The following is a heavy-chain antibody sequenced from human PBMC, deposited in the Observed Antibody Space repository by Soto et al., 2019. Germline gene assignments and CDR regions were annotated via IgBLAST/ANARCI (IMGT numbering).Heavy chain of an antibody. CDR1: GGTFSSYA. V-gene: IGHV1-69*13. D-gene: IGHD6-6*01. J-gene: IGHJ6*02. CDR3: ARGGPAARPYYYYGMDV. CDR2: IIPIFGTA. Sequence: SVKVSCKASGGTFSSYAISWVRQAPGQGLEWMGGIIPIFGTANYAQKFQGRVTITADESTSTAYMELSSLRSEDTAVYYCARGGPAARPYYYYGMDVWGQGTTVTVSS.